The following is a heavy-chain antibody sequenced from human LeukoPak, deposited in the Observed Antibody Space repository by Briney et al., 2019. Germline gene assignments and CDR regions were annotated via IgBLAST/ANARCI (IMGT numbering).Heavy chain of an antibody. CDR2: ISYDGSNK. D-gene: IGHD6-13*01. Sequence: PGRSLRLSCAASTFTFSSYGMQWVSQAPGKGLEWVAVISYDGSNKYYTDSMKGRFTISRDNSKNTLYLQMNSLRAEETAVYYCAKGSSWYGGEYFQHWGQGTLVTVSS. J-gene: IGHJ1*01. V-gene: IGHV3-30*18. CDR1: TFTFSSYG. CDR3: AKGSSWYGGEYFQH.